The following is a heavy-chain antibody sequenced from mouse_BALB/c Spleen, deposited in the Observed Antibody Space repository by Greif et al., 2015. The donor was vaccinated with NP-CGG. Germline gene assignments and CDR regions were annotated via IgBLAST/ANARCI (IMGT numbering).Heavy chain of an antibody. V-gene: IGHV5-6*01. Sequence: EVMLVESGGDLVKPGGSLKLSCAASGFTFSSYGMSWVRQTPDKRLEWVATISSGGSYTYYPDSVKGRFTISRDNAKNTLYLQRSSLKSEDTAMYYCAEFITKDAYWGQGTLVTVSA. J-gene: IGHJ3*01. D-gene: IGHD1-2*01. CDR2: ISSGGSYT. CDR1: GFTFSSYG. CDR3: AEFITKDAY.